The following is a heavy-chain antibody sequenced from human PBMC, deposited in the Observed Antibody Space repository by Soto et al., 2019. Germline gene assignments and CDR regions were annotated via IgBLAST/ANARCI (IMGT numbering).Heavy chain of an antibody. D-gene: IGHD6-13*01. CDR3: ARGGGGRWYSGDY. J-gene: IGHJ4*02. V-gene: IGHV1-8*01. CDR2: MNPNSGDT. CDR1: GYTFINYH. Sequence: QVQLVQSGAEVKKPGASVKVSCKASGYTFINYHIHWVRQATGQGLEWMGWMNPNSGDTGYAQKFQGRVTMTRDTSITAAYMELSGLRSEDTAVYYCARGGGGRWYSGDYWGQGTLVTVSS.